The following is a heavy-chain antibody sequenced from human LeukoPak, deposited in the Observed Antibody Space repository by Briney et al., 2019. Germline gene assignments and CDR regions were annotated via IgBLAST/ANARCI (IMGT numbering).Heavy chain of an antibody. J-gene: IGHJ4*02. V-gene: IGHV3-23*01. CDR2: ISGSGAGT. CDR3: AKGGADIVVVPAAIHFDY. Sequence: GGSLRLSCAASGFTFSSYWMCWVRQAPGKGLEWVSAISGSGAGTYYADSVKGRFTISRDNSKNTLYLQMNSLRAEDTAVYYCAKGGADIVVVPAAIHFDYWGQGTLVTVSS. CDR1: GFTFSSYW. D-gene: IGHD2-2*02.